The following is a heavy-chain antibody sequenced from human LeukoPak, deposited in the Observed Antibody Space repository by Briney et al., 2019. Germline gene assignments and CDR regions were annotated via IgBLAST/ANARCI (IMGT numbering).Heavy chain of an antibody. V-gene: IGHV1-2*02. CDR3: ARAGDSNGYSPFDI. J-gene: IGHJ3*02. D-gene: IGHD3-22*01. CDR2: INPNSGGT. CDR1: GYTFTDYY. Sequence: ASVKVSCKASGYTFTDYYIQWVRQAPGQGLEWMGWINPNSGGTNSAQKFQGRVTMTRDTSVSTAYMELSRLRSDDTAVYYCARAGDSNGYSPFDIWGQGTMVTVSS.